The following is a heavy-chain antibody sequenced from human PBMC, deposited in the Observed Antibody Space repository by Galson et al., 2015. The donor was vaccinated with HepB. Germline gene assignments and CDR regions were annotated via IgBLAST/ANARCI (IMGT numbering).Heavy chain of an antibody. CDR1: GFTFSDYY. Sequence: SLRLSCAASGFTFSDYYMSWIRQAPGKGLEWVSYISSSSSYTNYADSVKGRFTISRDNAKNSLYLQMNSLRAEDTAVYYCARVGARSGIAVAGTGDYWGQGTLVTVSS. CDR3: ARVGARSGIAVAGTGDY. CDR2: ISSSSSYT. J-gene: IGHJ4*02. D-gene: IGHD6-19*01. V-gene: IGHV3-11*06.